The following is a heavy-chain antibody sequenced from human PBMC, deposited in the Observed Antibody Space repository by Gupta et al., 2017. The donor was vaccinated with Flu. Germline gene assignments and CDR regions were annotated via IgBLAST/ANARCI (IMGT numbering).Heavy chain of an antibody. Sequence: FSLRSYWMGWVRQAPGKGLEWVANINEDGSETYYVGSVKGRFTISRDNTKNSLYLQMNSLRAEDTAVYFCARLHFCDSRGIWGQGTTVTVSS. D-gene: IGHD3-22*01. J-gene: IGHJ6*02. CDR2: INEDGSET. CDR1: FSLRSYW. V-gene: IGHV3-7*01. CDR3: ARLHFCDSRGI.